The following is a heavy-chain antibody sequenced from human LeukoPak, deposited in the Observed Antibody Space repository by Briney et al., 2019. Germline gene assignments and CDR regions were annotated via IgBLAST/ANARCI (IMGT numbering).Heavy chain of an antibody. V-gene: IGHV1-2*02. D-gene: IGHD1-26*01. CDR1: GYTFTGYY. CDR2: INPNSGGT. Sequence: ASVKVSCKASGYTFTGYYMHWVRQAPGQGLEWMGWINPNSGGTNYAQKFQGRVTMTRDTSISTAYMELSRLRSDDTAVYYCARGSHYLNIVGAVDYWGQGTLVTVSS. J-gene: IGHJ4*02. CDR3: ARGSHYLNIVGAVDY.